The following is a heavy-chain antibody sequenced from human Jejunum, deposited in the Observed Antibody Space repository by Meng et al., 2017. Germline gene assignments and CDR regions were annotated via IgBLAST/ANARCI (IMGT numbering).Heavy chain of an antibody. J-gene: IGHJ4*02. CDR1: GGSINSDGYT. D-gene: IGHD2-2*03. CDR3: ARMDSAFHYFDY. CDR2: IYHTGSP. V-gene: IGHV4-30-2*01. Sequence: QLQLQQSGSGLVKPSQTLSLTCAVSGGSINSDGYTWSWIRQPPGKGLEWIGYIYHTGSPYYNPSLKSRLTISVDRSENQFSLKPSSVTAADTAVYYCARMDSAFHYFDYWGQGTLVTVSS.